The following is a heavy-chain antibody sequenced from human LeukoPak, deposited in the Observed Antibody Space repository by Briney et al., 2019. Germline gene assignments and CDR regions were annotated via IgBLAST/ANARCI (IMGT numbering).Heavy chain of an antibody. J-gene: IGHJ4*02. CDR3: ANIPEEVVAATGTGHFDY. V-gene: IGHV3-30*18. Sequence: GRSLRLSCATSGFIFSSYDMHWVRQAPGKGLEWVAVISYDGSNRYYADSVNGRFTISRDNSKNTLYLQMNSLRAEDTAVYYCANIPEEVVAATGTGHFDYWGQGTLVTVSS. CDR1: GFIFSSYD. D-gene: IGHD2-15*01. CDR2: ISYDGSNR.